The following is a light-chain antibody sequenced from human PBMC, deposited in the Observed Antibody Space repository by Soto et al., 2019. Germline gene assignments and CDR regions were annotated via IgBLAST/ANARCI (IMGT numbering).Light chain of an antibody. CDR3: QQYNNWPPPLT. Sequence: EIVMTQSPATLSVSPGERATLSCRASQSVSSNLAWYQQKPGQAPRLLIYAASTRATGIPARFSGSGSGTEFTLTISSLQSEDFAVYYCQQYNNWPPPLTCGGGTKVEIK. CDR2: AAS. CDR1: QSVSSN. J-gene: IGKJ4*01. V-gene: IGKV3-15*01.